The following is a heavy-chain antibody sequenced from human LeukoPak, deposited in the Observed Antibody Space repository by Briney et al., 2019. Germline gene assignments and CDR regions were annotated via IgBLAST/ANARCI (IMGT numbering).Heavy chain of an antibody. J-gene: IGHJ4*02. Sequence: PSETLSLTCAVSGGSISSSNWWSWVRQPPGKGLEWIGEIYHSGSTNYNPSLKSRVTISVDTSKNQFSLKLSSVTAADTAVYYCARVYTWASYYFDYWGQGTLVTVSS. CDR1: GGSISSSNW. V-gene: IGHV4-4*02. CDR2: IYHSGST. CDR3: ARVYTWASYYFDY. D-gene: IGHD2-2*02.